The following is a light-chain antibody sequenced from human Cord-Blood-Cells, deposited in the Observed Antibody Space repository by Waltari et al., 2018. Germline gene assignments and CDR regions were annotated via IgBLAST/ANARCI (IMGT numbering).Light chain of an antibody. V-gene: IGLV2-14*01. CDR1: NSDVGGYNL. Sequence: QSAFPQPASVSGSPGQPTTISSTRPNSDVGGYNLVSWYQQHPGKALKLMIYDVSNWPSGVSNRFSGSKSGNTASLTISGLQAEDEADYYCISYTSSSTLEVFGGGTKLTVL. CDR3: ISYTSSSTLEV. CDR2: DVS. J-gene: IGLJ3*02.